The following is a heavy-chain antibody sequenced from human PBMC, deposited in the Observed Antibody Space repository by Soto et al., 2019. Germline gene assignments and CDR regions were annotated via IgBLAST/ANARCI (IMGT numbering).Heavy chain of an antibody. CDR1: GGSFSGYY. CDR2: INHSGST. CDR3: AIEIDSSGYYPPEYYYYYGMDV. J-gene: IGHJ6*02. D-gene: IGHD3-22*01. Sequence: SETLSLTCAVYGGSFSGYYWSWIRQPPGKGLEWIGEINHSGSTNYNPSLKSRVTISVDTSKNQFSLKLSSVTAADTAVYYCAIEIDSSGYYPPEYYYYYGMDVWGQGTTVTVSS. V-gene: IGHV4-34*01.